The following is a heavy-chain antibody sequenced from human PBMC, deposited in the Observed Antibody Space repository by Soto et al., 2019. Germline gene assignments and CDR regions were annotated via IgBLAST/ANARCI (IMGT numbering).Heavy chain of an antibody. CDR3: AKDGGPVYCNSPGCSAKHFDY. D-gene: IGHD2-2*01. V-gene: IGHV3-30*18. CDR2: ISYDGDNE. Sequence: GGAMRLYCAASGLSFRNYGVHWVREERGKGLEWVAIISYDGDNEYYADSVRGRFTISRDNSKNTLYLQTSSLRHEDTAVYYCAKDGGPVYCNSPGCSAKHFDYWGQGT. CDR1: GLSFRNYG. J-gene: IGHJ4*02.